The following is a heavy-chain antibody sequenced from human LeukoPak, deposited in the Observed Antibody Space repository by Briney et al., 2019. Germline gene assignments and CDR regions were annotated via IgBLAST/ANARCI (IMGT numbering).Heavy chain of an antibody. D-gene: IGHD6-13*01. Sequence: SETLPLTCTVSGGSISSGGYYWTWIRQHPGKGLEWIGYIYYGGSTYYNPSPKSRVTISVDTSKNHFSLKLSSLTAADTALYYCARARSAAAGLFDYWGQGTLVTVSS. CDR2: IYYGGST. V-gene: IGHV4-31*03. CDR3: ARARSAAAGLFDY. J-gene: IGHJ4*02. CDR1: GGSISSGGYY.